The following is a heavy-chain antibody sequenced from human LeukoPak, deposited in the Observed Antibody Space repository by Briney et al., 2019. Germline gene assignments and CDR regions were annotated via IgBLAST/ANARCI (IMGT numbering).Heavy chain of an antibody. CDR1: GFTFDDYA. CDR3: AKDIDGIAVAGTADC. Sequence: GGSLRLSCAASGFTFDDYAMPWVRQAPGKGLEWVSLISGDGGSTYYADSVKVRFTISRDNSKNSLYLQMNSLRTEDTALYYCAKDIDGIAVAGTADCWGQGTLVTVSS. V-gene: IGHV3-43*02. J-gene: IGHJ4*01. CDR2: ISGDGGST. D-gene: IGHD6-19*01.